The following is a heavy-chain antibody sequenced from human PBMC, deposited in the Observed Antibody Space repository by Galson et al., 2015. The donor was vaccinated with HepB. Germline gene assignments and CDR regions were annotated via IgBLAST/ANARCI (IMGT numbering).Heavy chain of an antibody. CDR2: FCLGYSIN. J-gene: IGHJ5*02. Sequence: SLRLSCAASGFSFSDFCMSWIRHAPGKGLEWISYFCLGYSINKYADSVKGRFTISRDNAKNSLYLQMNGLRVEDTAVYYCARATLGWIHPWGWTTLVTVSS. V-gene: IGHV3-11*01. CDR1: GFSFSDFC. D-gene: IGHD3-16*01. CDR3: ARATLGWIHP.